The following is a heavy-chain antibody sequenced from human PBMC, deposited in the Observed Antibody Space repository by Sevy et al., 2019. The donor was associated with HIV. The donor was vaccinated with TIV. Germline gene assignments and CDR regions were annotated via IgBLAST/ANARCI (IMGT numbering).Heavy chain of an antibody. J-gene: IGHJ6*02. CDR3: AREGGYTYQGMDV. D-gene: IGHD5-12*01. Sequence: GGSLRLSCAASGFTFSSYSRNWVRQAPGKGLEWLSYIDSRSSNIYYADSVKGRFTVSRDNAKNSLYVQMNSLRGEDTAVYYCAREGGYTYQGMDVWGQGTTVTVSS. CDR2: IDSRSSNI. CDR1: GFTFSSYS. V-gene: IGHV3-48*01.